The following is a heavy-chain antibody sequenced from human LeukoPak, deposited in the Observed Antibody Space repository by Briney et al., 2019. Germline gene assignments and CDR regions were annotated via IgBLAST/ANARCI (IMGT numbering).Heavy chain of an antibody. CDR3: ARVGSRGYGYGYYGD. D-gene: IGHD5-18*01. CDR1: GFTFSSYS. J-gene: IGHJ4*02. CDR2: ISSSSSYI. Sequence: GGSLRLSCAASGFTFSSYSMNWVRQAPGKGLEWVSSISSSSSYIYYADSVKGRFTISRDNAKNSLYLQMSSLRAEDTAVYYCARVGSRGYGYGYYGDWGQGTLVTVSS. V-gene: IGHV3-21*01.